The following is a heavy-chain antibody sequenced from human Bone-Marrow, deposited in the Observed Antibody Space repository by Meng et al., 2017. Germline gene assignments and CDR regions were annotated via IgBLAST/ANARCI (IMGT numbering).Heavy chain of an antibody. Sequence: QVQLVKSGAEVKKPGASVKVSCKASGYTFTSYYMHWVRQAPGQGLEWMGIINPSGGSTSYAQKFQGRVTMTRDTSTSTVYMELSSLRSEDTAVYYCAREEGGYYGSGSYPFDPWGQGTLVTVSS. CDR3: AREEGGYYGSGSYPFDP. J-gene: IGHJ5*02. V-gene: IGHV1-46*01. CDR2: INPSGGST. D-gene: IGHD3-10*01. CDR1: GYTFTSYY.